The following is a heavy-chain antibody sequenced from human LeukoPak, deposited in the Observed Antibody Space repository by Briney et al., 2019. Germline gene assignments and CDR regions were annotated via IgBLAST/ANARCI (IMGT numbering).Heavy chain of an antibody. CDR3: ARPGVRYCSSTSCYYGY. D-gene: IGHD2-2*01. Sequence: PSETLSLTCAVYGVSFSGYYWNWLRQPPGKGLEWIGEINHSGSTNYNPSLKSRVTISVDTSKNQFSLKLSSVTAADTAVYYCARPGVRYCSSTSCYYGYWGQGTLVTVSS. CDR2: INHSGST. V-gene: IGHV4-34*01. J-gene: IGHJ4*02. CDR1: GVSFSGYY.